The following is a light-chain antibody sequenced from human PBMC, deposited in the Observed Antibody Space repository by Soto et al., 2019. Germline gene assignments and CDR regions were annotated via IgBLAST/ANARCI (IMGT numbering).Light chain of an antibody. Sequence: QSVVTQPPSVSGTPGQRVTISCSGSSSNIGSHNVYWYQQVPGTAPKLLIYSNNQRPSGVPDRFSGSKSGTSASLAISGLQSEDEADYYCAAWDDSLNGLFGGGTKLTVL. CDR2: SNN. V-gene: IGLV1-44*01. J-gene: IGLJ3*02. CDR1: SSNIGSHN. CDR3: AAWDDSLNGL.